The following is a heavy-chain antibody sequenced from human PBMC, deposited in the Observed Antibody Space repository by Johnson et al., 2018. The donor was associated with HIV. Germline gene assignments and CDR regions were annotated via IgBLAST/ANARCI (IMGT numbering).Heavy chain of an antibody. Sequence: VQLVESGGGLVQPGGSLRLSCAASGITFSSYAMSWVRQAPGKGLEWVSTFSGSGDNTYYADSVRGRFAISRDNSKNTLYLQLNSLRAEDTAVYYCARLAIDYSSGWYGLAFDIWGQGTMVTVSS. J-gene: IGHJ3*02. V-gene: IGHV3-23*04. CDR1: GITFSSYA. CDR3: ARLAIDYSSGWYGLAFDI. D-gene: IGHD6-19*01. CDR2: FSGSGDNT.